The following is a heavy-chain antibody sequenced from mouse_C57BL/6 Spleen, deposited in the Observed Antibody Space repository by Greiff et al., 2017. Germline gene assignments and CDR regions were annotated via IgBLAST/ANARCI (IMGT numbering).Heavy chain of an antibody. V-gene: IGHV5-4*01. CDR1: GFTFSSYA. CDR3: ARERYSNYLNWDFDV. Sequence: EVQRVESGGGLVKPGGSLTLSCAASGFTFSSYAMSWVRQTPEKRLEWVATISDGGSYTNYPDNVKGRFTISRDNAKNNLYLQMSHLKSEDTAMYYCARERYSNYLNWDFDVWGTGTTVTVSS. D-gene: IGHD2-5*01. CDR2: ISDGGSYT. J-gene: IGHJ1*03.